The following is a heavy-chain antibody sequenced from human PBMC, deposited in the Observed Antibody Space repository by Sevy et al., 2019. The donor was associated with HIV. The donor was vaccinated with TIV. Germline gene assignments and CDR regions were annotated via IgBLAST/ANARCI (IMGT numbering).Heavy chain of an antibody. J-gene: IGHJ5*02. CDR3: ARDPDWGALDR. D-gene: IGHD7-27*01. Sequence: GGSLRLSCAASGFTFSSYSMNWVRQAPGKGLEWVSSISSSSSYIYYADSVKGRFTISRDNAKNSLYLQMNSLRAEDTAIYYCARDPDWGALDRWGQGTLVTVSS. CDR1: GFTFSSYS. V-gene: IGHV3-21*01. CDR2: ISSSSSYI.